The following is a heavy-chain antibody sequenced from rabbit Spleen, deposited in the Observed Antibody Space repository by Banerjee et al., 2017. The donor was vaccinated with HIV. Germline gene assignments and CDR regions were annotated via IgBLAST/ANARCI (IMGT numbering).Heavy chain of an antibody. V-gene: IGHV1S45*01. Sequence: EQLEESGGGLVKPEGSLTLTCKASGGSLSDKDVMCWVRQAPGKGLEWIACINIVTGKAVYARWAKGRFTISRTSSTSVTLQMTSLTAADTATYFCAGDLASVVGWNFGLWGPGTLVTVS. CDR2: INIVTGKA. CDR3: AGDLASVVGWNFGL. J-gene: IGHJ4*01. D-gene: IGHD3-1*01. CDR1: GGSLSDKDV.